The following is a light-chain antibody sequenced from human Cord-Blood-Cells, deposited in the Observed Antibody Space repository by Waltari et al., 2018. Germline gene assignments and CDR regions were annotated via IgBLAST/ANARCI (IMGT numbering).Light chain of an antibody. V-gene: IGLV3-25*03. CDR2: KDS. Sequence: SSELTHPPSVSVSPGTTARITCSGDALPTQYANWYQQKPGQAPVLVIYKDSERPTGIPERFSGSSSGTTVTLTISGVQAEDEADYYCQSADSSGTYYVFGTGTKVTVL. J-gene: IGLJ1*01. CDR1: ALPTQY. CDR3: QSADSSGTYYV.